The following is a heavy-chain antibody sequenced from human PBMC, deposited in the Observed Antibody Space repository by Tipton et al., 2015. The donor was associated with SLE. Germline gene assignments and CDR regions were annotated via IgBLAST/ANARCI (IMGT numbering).Heavy chain of an antibody. CDR1: AYSISSGYY. Sequence: GLVKPSETLSLTCNVSAYSISSGYYWGWIRQPPGKGLEWIGSIYHSGSTNYNPSLKSRVTISVDTSKNQFSLRLRSVTAADTAVYYCARDGFYFDDGGYYYFDYWGQGTLVTVSS. CDR3: ARDGFYFDDGGYYYFDY. CDR2: IYHSGST. J-gene: IGHJ4*02. D-gene: IGHD5-18*01. V-gene: IGHV4-38-2*02.